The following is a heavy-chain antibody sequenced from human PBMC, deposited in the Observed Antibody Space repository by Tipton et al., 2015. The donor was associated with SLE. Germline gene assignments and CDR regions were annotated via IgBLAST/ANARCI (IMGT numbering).Heavy chain of an antibody. CDR3: ARKVNGQRWLQWGAFDI. D-gene: IGHD5-24*01. J-gene: IGHJ3*02. CDR2: INHSGST. Sequence: TLSLTCAVYGGSFSGYYWSWIRQPPGKGLEWIGEINHSGSTNYNPSLKSRVTISVDTSKNQFPLKLSSVTAADTAVYYCARKVNGQRWLQWGAFDIWGQGTMVTVSS. CDR1: GGSFSGYY. V-gene: IGHV4-34*01.